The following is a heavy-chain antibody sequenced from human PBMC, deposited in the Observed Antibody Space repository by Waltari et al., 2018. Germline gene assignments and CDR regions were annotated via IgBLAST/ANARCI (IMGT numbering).Heavy chain of an antibody. CDR1: GFTFTDYW. Sequence: EVQVVESGGGLVQPGGSLRLSCATSGFTFTDYWMNWVRQAPGKGLEWVASRSQDGSGKEYCDSVTGRFTSSRENAVKSLFLQLGTLRAEDTAIYYCARDRGYCDGGTCCSSFDSWGQGTQVTVSS. CDR3: ARDRGYCDGGTCCSSFDS. V-gene: IGHV3-7*03. CDR2: RSQDGSGK. D-gene: IGHD2-15*01. J-gene: IGHJ4*02.